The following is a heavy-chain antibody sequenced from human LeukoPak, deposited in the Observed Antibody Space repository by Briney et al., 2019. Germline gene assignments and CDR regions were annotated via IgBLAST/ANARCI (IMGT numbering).Heavy chain of an antibody. D-gene: IGHD6-19*01. CDR1: GFTFSDYY. J-gene: IGHJ4*02. CDR2: IRSSGTTI. CDR3: ARDRGAVTDVFDY. Sequence: GGSLRLSCVASGFTFSDYYMSWIRQAPGKGLEWVSYIRSSGTTIHYADSVKGRFTISRDNAKNSLYLQMNSLRAEDTAVYYCARDRGAVTDVFDYWGQGTLVAVSS. V-gene: IGHV3-11*04.